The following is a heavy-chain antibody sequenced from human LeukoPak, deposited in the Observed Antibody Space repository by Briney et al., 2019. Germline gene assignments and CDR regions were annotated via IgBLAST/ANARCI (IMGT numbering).Heavy chain of an antibody. Sequence: GGSLRLSCAASGFTFSTYWMTWVRQAPGKGLEWVANIKQDGSEKYYVDSVKGRFTISRDNAKNSLYLQMNTLRAEDTAVYYCARGAYFFNYWGQGTLITVSS. D-gene: IGHD4/OR15-4a*01. CDR1: GFTFSTYW. CDR2: IKQDGSEK. V-gene: IGHV3-7*03. J-gene: IGHJ4*02. CDR3: ARGAYFFNY.